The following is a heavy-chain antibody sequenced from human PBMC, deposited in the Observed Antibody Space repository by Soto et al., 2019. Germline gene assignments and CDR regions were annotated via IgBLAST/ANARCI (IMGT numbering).Heavy chain of an antibody. V-gene: IGHV1-18*01. CDR1: GYTFTSYG. CDR3: SRDLFYYGSGSYWVY. CDR2: ISAYNGNT. Sequence: QVQLVPSGAEVKKPGASVKVSCKASGYTFTSYGISWVRQAPGQGLEWMGWISAYNGNTNYAQKLQGIVTMTTDTSTSTAYMELRSLRSDDTAVYYCSRDLFYYGSGSYWVYWGQGTLVTVSS. J-gene: IGHJ4*02. D-gene: IGHD3-10*01.